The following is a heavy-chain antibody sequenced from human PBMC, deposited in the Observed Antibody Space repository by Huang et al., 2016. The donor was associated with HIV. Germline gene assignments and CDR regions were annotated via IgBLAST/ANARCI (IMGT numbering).Heavy chain of an antibody. CDR2: INRDTGKP. J-gene: IGHJ3*02. CDR1: GYTFTNYG. CDR3: VRVRRVMDTYCVADCSTLEAFDI. V-gene: IGHV7-4-1*02. D-gene: IGHD2-21*02. Sequence: QVQLVQSGSELKKPGASVKVSCKASGYTFTNYGVHWVRQAPGQGLEWMGWINRDTGKPIYAQGLTGRCVFSLDTSVNTAYLQISSLKAADSAIYYCVRVRRVMDTYCVADCSTLEAFDIWGQGTVVTVSA.